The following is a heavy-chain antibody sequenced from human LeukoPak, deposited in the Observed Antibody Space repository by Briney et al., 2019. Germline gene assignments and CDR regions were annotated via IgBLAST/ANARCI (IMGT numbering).Heavy chain of an antibody. CDR1: GFTFSSYW. V-gene: IGHV3-74*01. J-gene: IGHJ5*02. CDR2: INIDGSST. D-gene: IGHD5-12*01. CDR3: ARLTVATRGVWFDP. Sequence: GGSLRLSCAASGFTFSSYWTHWVRQAPGKGLVWVSRINIDGSSTSYADSVKGRFTISRDNAKNTLYLQMSSLRAEDTAVYYCARLTVATRGVWFDPWGQGTLVTVSS.